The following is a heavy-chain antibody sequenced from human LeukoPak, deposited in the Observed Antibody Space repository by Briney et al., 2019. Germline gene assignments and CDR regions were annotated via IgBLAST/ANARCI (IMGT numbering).Heavy chain of an antibody. CDR2: IYYSGST. CDR1: GGSFSGYY. J-gene: IGHJ3*02. CDR3: ARERPGSSHAFDI. D-gene: IGHD6-6*01. V-gene: IGHV4-59*01. Sequence: SETLSLTCAVYGGSFSGYYWSWIRQPPGKGLEWIGYIYYSGSTNYNPSLKSRVTISVDTSKNQFSLKLSSVTAADTAVYYCARERPGSSHAFDIWGQGTMVTVSS.